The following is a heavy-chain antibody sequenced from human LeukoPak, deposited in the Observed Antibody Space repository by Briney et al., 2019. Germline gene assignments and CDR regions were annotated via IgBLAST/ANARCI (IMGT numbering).Heavy chain of an antibody. CDR2: ISTESIYI. CDR1: GFTFSTYS. V-gene: IGHV3-21*01. Sequence: GGSLRLSCAASGFTFSTYSMHWVRQAPGKGLEWVSSISTESIYIYYADSMKGRFTISKDNARNSLYLQMNSLRAEDTAVYYCARGHYGDTYGMDVWGPGTTVTVSS. D-gene: IGHD4-17*01. CDR3: ARGHYGDTYGMDV. J-gene: IGHJ6*02.